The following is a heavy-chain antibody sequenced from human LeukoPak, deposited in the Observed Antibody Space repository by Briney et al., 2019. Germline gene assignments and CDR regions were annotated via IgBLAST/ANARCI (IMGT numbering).Heavy chain of an antibody. J-gene: IGHJ3*02. CDR3: ARDPNGDYIGAFDM. CDR1: GFTFSNYA. D-gene: IGHD4-17*01. V-gene: IGHV3-21*04. Sequence: PGGSLRLSCAPSGFTFSNYALNWVRQAPGKGLEWISSITGASHKRYYAESLRGRVTISRDNAKNAQYLQMNSLRAEDTAVYYCARDPNGDYIGAFDMWGQGTVVTVSS. CDR2: ITGASHKR.